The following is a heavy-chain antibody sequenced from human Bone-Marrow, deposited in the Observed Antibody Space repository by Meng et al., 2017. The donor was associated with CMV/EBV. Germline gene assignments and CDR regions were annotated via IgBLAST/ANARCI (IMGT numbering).Heavy chain of an antibody. CDR3: AKDCRTNSCYKRGLA. CDR2: ISSSSSYI. D-gene: IGHD2-2*02. J-gene: IGHJ4*02. CDR1: GFTFSSYS. V-gene: IGHV3-21*04. Sequence: GGSLRLSCAASGFTFSSYSMNWVRQAPGKGLEWVSSISSSSSYIYYADSLKGRFTISRDNAKKSLYLLMNSLRAEDTAIYYCAKDCRTNSCYKRGLAWGQGTLVTVSS.